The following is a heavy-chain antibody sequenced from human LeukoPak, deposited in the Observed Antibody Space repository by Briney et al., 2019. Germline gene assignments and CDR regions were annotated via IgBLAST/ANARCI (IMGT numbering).Heavy chain of an antibody. CDR3: ARNIANGDYFNY. CDR2: IFYSGST. V-gene: IGHV4-39*01. Sequence: SETLSLTCTVSGGSISSTNNYWGWIRQPPGKGLEWIGSIFYSGSTNYNPSLKSRVTISVDVSKSQFSLKVSSVTATDTAVYYCARNIANGDYFNYWGQGTLVTVSS. CDR1: GGSISSTNNY. J-gene: IGHJ4*02. D-gene: IGHD2-21*01.